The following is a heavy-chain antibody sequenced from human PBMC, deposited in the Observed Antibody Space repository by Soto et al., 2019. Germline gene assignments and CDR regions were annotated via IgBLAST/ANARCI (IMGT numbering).Heavy chain of an antibody. D-gene: IGHD6-25*01. V-gene: IGHV1-69*13. CDR1: GGPFSSYA. Sequence: PSVKVSCKASGGPFSSYAIIWVRKAPGQRLEWMGWINAGNGNTNYAQKFQGRVTITADESTSTADMELSSLRSEDTAVYYCARPSGPGEYFQNWVQGTLVTVSS. J-gene: IGHJ1*01. CDR2: INAGNGNT. CDR3: ARPSGPGEYFQN.